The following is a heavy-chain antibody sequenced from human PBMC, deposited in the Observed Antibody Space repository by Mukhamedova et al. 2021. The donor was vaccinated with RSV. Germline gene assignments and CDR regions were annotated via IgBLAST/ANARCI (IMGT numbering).Heavy chain of an antibody. J-gene: IGHJ4*02. CDR2: VSHDGSYK. CDR3: AGEVGSRKINS. CDR1: GFTFSSHA. Sequence: GFTFSSHAMHWVRQAPGKGLEWVAKVSHDGSYKTYGDSVKGRFTVSRDNSKNTLFLQMDSLRDEDTAVYYCAGEVGSRKINSWGQG. V-gene: IGHV3-30*03. D-gene: IGHD3-10*01.